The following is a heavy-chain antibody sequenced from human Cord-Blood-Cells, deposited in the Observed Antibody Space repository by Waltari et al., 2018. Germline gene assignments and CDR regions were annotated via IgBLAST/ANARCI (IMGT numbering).Heavy chain of an antibody. D-gene: IGHD1-1*01. J-gene: IGHJ6*02. CDR2: IIPIFGTA. CDR1: GGTFSSYA. CDR3: ATRTGTYYYYYYGMDV. V-gene: IGHV1-69*01. Sequence: QVQLVQSGAEVKKPGSSVKVYCKASGGTFSSYAISWVRQAPGQGLEWMGGIIPIFGTANYAQKFQGRVTITADESTSTAYMELSSLRSEDTAVYYCATRTGTYYYYYYGMDVWGQGTTVTVSS.